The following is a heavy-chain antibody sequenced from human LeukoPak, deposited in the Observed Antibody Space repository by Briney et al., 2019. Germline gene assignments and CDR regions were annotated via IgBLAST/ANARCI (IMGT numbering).Heavy chain of an antibody. CDR3: AKDLGVAARPSYHY. V-gene: IGHV3-23*01. Sequence: GGSLRLSCAASGFSFSSYAMSWVRQAPGKGLEWVPTITYSGDNTYYADSVRGQFTISRDNSKNTLFLQMNSLRPDDTAVYYCAKDLGVAARPSYHYWGQGTLVTVSS. CDR1: GFSFSSYA. D-gene: IGHD6-6*01. J-gene: IGHJ4*02. CDR2: ITYSGDNT.